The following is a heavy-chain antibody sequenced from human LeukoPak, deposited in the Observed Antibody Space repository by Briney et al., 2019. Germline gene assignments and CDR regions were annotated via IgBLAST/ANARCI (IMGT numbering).Heavy chain of an antibody. J-gene: IGHJ5*02. V-gene: IGHV1-2*02. D-gene: IGHD2-15*01. CDR3: ARTPCSGGSCYSSWFDP. CDR2: INPNSGGT. Sequence: ASVKVSCKASGYTFTGYYMHRVRQAPGQGLEWMGWINPNSGGTNYAQKFQGRVTMTRDTSISTAYMELSRLRSDDTAVYYCARTPCSGGSCYSSWFDPWGQGTLVTVSS. CDR1: GYTFTGYY.